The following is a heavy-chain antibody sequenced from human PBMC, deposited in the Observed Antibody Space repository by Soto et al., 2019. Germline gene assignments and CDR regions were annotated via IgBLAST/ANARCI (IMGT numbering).Heavy chain of an antibody. J-gene: IGHJ6*02. CDR3: ARENVLRFLEWSIDPPYYYYYGMDV. Sequence: GGSLRLSCAASGFTFSSYSMNWVRQAPGKGLEWVSYISSSSSTIYYAGSVKGRFTISRDNAKNSLYLQMNSLRDEDTAVYYCARENVLRFLEWSIDPPYYYYYGMDVWGHGTTVTAP. CDR2: ISSSSSTI. D-gene: IGHD3-3*01. V-gene: IGHV3-48*02. CDR1: GFTFSSYS.